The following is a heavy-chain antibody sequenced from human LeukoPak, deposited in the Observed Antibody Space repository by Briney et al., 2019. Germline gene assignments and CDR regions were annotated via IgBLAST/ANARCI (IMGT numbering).Heavy chain of an antibody. V-gene: IGHV3-30*02. CDR3: ARGISFHLYYCDVGPYLDY. CDR2: ILSDGGIK. D-gene: IGHD3-10*01. J-gene: IGHJ4*02. Sequence: PGGSLRLSCSTSGFTLSSYDIHWVRQAPAKGLQWVAFILSDGGIKHYADSVQGRFAVSRDNSNNMLYLQMNSLRAEDTAVYYCARGISFHLYYCDVGPYLDYWGQGTLVTVSS. CDR1: GFTLSSYD.